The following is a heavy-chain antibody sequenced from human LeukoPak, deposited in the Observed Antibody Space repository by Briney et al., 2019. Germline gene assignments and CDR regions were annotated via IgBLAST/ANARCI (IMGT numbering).Heavy chain of an antibody. CDR1: GFTFSSYS. J-gene: IGHJ4*02. V-gene: IGHV3-48*01. CDR3: ARDNLWAFDY. Sequence: GGSLRLSCAASGFTFSSYSMNWVRQAPGKGLEWVSYITSSSGTIYYADSVKGRFTISRDNAKKSLYLQMNSLRAEDTAVYYCARDNLWAFDYWGQGTLVTVSS. CDR2: ITSSSGTI. D-gene: IGHD2-21*01.